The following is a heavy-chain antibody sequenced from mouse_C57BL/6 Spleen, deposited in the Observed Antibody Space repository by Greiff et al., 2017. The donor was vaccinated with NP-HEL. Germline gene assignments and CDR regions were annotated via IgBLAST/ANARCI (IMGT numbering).Heavy chain of an antibody. CDR3: ARGSDYYGSSWNFDY. Sequence: VQLQQPGAELVMPGASVKLSCKASGYTFTSYWMHWVKQRPGQGLEWIGEIDPSDSYTNYNQKFKGKSTLTVDKSSSTAYMQLSSLTSEDSAVYYCARGSDYYGSSWNFDYWGQGTTLTVSS. CDR2: IDPSDSYT. D-gene: IGHD1-1*01. J-gene: IGHJ2*01. V-gene: IGHV1-69*01. CDR1: GYTFTSYW.